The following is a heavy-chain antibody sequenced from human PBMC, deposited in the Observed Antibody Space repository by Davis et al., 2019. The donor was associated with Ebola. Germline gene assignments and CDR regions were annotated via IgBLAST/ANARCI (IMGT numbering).Heavy chain of an antibody. Sequence: ASVKVSCKASGYTFTGYYMHWVRQAPGQGLEWMGWINPNSGGTNYAQKFQGRVTMTRDTSISTAYMELSRLRSEDTAVYYCARLYYDSIQSDYYYMDVWGKGTTVTVSS. CDR2: INPNSGGT. D-gene: IGHD3-22*01. V-gene: IGHV1-2*02. CDR1: GYTFTGYY. J-gene: IGHJ6*03. CDR3: ARLYYDSIQSDYYYMDV.